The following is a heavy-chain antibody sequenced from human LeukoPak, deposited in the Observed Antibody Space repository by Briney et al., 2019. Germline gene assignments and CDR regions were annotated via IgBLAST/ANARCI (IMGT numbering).Heavy chain of an antibody. V-gene: IGHV3-30-3*01. Sequence: GGSLRLSCAASGFTFSSYAMHWVRQAPGKGLEWVAVISYDGSNKYYADSVKGRFTISRDNSKNTLYLQMNSLRAEDTAVYYCARLRRSGIAATHDYWGQGTLVTVSS. D-gene: IGHD6-13*01. CDR2: ISYDGSNK. CDR3: ARLRRSGIAATHDY. J-gene: IGHJ4*02. CDR1: GFTFSSYA.